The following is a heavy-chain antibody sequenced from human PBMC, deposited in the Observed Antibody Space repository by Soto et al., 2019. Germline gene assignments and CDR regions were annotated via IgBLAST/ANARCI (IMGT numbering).Heavy chain of an antibody. CDR3: AREPYSNYYYYYYMDV. V-gene: IGHV3-72*01. CDR1: GFTFSDHY. Sequence: EVQLVESGGGLVQPGGSLRLSCAASGFTFSDHYMDWVRQAPGKGLEWVGRTRNKANSYTTEYAASVKGRFTISRDDSKNSLYLQMNSLKTEDTAVYYCAREPYSNYYYYYYMDVWGKGTTVTVSS. J-gene: IGHJ6*03. D-gene: IGHD4-4*01. CDR2: TRNKANSYTT.